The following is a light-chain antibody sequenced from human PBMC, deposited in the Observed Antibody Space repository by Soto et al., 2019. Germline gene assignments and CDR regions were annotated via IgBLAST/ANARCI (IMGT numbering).Light chain of an antibody. Sequence: QSALTQPASVSGSPGQSVTISCTGTSSDVGGYNLVSWYQQHPGKSPKLMIYEGSERPSGVSNRFSGSKSGNTASLTISGLQAEDEDDYYCCSYAGSSTFAVVIGGGTKVTVL. J-gene: IGLJ2*01. CDR2: EGS. CDR3: CSYAGSSTFAVV. CDR1: SSDVGGYNL. V-gene: IGLV2-23*03.